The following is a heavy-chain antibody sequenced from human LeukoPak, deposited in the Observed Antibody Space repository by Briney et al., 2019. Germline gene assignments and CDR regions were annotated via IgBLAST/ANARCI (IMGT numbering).Heavy chain of an antibody. Sequence: GGSLRLSCAASGFTFSSYAMSWVRQAPGKGLEGVSAISGSGGSTYCADSVEGRFTLSRDNSKNTLYLQMNSLRAEGTAVYYCAKDPGPYYYDSSRNDAFDIWGQGTMVTVSS. D-gene: IGHD3-22*01. J-gene: IGHJ3*02. V-gene: IGHV3-23*01. CDR2: ISGSGGST. CDR1: GFTFSSYA. CDR3: AKDPGPYYYDSSRNDAFDI.